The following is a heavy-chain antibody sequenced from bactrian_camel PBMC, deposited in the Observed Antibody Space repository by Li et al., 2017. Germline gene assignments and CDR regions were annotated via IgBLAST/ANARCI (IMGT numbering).Heavy chain of an antibody. D-gene: IGHD1*01. CDR1: GYTGSTYC. V-gene: IGHV3S53*01. CDR3: PEEWCLPPALCTDY. J-gene: IGHJ4*01. Sequence: VQLVESGGGSVQSGGSLTLSCAASGYTGSTYCMGWFRQAPGKEREEVAVIDSVGSTSYADSVKGRFTISQSNATNTVALQMNSLKPQDTAVYYYPEEWCLPPALCTDYWGQGTQVTVS. CDR2: IDSVGST.